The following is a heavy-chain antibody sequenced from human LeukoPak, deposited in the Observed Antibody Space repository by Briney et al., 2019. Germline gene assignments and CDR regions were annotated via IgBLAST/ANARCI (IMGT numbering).Heavy chain of an antibody. V-gene: IGHV3-7*03. D-gene: IGHD3-16*01. CDR1: GFTFSNFW. Sequence: GGSLRLSCVASGFTFSNFWMSWVRQAPGKGLEWVANIKVDGSEKYYADSVKGRFIISRDNAKNSLYLQMNTLRADDTAVYYCARDGFGTGSNWGQGTLVTVSS. J-gene: IGHJ4*02. CDR2: IKVDGSEK. CDR3: ARDGFGTGSN.